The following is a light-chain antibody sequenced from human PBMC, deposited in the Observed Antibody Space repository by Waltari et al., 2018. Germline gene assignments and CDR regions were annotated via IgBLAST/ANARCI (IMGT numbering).Light chain of an antibody. V-gene: IGKV1-16*01. J-gene: IGKJ4*01. CDR3: QQYNSAPLT. Sequence: DIQMTQSRSSLSASVGDTVTITCRASQGVSSYLAWYQQKPGKAPKPLIYYASNLESGVPSRFSGSESGTEFTLSISSLQPEDFATYYCQQYNSAPLTFGGGTKVEIK. CDR1: QGVSSY. CDR2: YAS.